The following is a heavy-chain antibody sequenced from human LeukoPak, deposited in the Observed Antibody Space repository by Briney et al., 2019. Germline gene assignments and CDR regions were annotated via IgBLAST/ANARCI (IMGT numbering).Heavy chain of an antibody. CDR2: IKADGSEK. CDR1: GFTFSSYS. J-gene: IGHJ4*02. D-gene: IGHD3-22*01. Sequence: GGSLRLSCAASGFTFSSYSMNWVRQAPGKGLEWVANIKADGSEKHYVDSVKGRFTISRDNAKNSLYLQMNSLRAEDTAVYYCAREEGIGGSGYYYVLGYWGQGTLVTVSS. CDR3: AREEGIGGSGYYYVLGY. V-gene: IGHV3-7*01.